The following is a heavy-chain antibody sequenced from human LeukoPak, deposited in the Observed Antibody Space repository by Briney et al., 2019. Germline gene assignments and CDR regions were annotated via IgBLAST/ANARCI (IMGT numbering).Heavy chain of an antibody. CDR2: FDPEDGET. J-gene: IGHJ4*02. Sequence: ASVNVSFKVSGYSFTELSIHWVRHPHAKGLEWMGGFDPEDGETIYAQKVQGRVTITDETSTDTDYLELSSMRSEDSAGYCCAAREYSYGMWWGQGTLVSVSS. CDR3: AAREYSYGMW. D-gene: IGHD5-18*01. CDR1: GYSFTELS. V-gene: IGHV1-24*01.